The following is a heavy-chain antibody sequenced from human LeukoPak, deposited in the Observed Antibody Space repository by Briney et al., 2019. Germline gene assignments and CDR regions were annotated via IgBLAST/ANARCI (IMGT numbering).Heavy chain of an antibody. Sequence: GGSLRLSCAASGFTFSSYSMNWVRQAPGKGLEWVSSISSSSCIYYADSAKGRFTISRDNAKNSLYLQMNSLRAEDTAVYYCARGPYYYDSSGYGGYFDYWGQGTLVTVSS. CDR3: ARGPYYYDSSGYGGYFDY. CDR2: ISSSSCI. J-gene: IGHJ4*02. V-gene: IGHV3-21*01. D-gene: IGHD3-22*01. CDR1: GFTFSSYS.